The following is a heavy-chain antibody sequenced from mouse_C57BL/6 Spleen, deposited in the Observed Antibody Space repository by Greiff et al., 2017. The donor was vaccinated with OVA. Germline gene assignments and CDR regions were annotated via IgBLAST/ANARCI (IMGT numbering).Heavy chain of an antibody. D-gene: IGHD2-1*01. Sequence: VQRVESGAELVRPGTSVKVSCKASGYAFTNYLIEWVKQRPGQGLEWIGVINPGSGGTNYNEKFKGKATLTADKSSSTAYMQLSSLTSEDSAVYFCARGGGNPYYFDYWGQGTTLTVSS. CDR1: GYAFTNYL. J-gene: IGHJ2*01. V-gene: IGHV1-54*01. CDR3: ARGGGNPYYFDY. CDR2: INPGSGGT.